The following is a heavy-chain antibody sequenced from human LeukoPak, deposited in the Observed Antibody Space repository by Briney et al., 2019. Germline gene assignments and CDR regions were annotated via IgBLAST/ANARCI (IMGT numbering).Heavy chain of an antibody. V-gene: IGHV1-69*13. CDR1: GGTFSSYA. Sequence: SVKVSCKASGGTFSSYAISWVRQAPGQGLEWMGGIIPIFGTANYAPKFQGRVTITADESTSTAYMELSSLRSEDTAVYYCARDHPPYCSGGSCFHDAFDIWGQGTMITVSS. CDR2: IIPIFGTA. D-gene: IGHD2-15*01. CDR3: ARDHPPYCSGGSCFHDAFDI. J-gene: IGHJ3*02.